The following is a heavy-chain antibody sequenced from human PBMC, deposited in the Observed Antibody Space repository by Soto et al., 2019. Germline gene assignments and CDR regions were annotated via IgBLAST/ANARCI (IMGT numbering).Heavy chain of an antibody. CDR1: GFTFSIYA. Sequence: EMQLLESGGGLVLPGGSLRLSCAASGFTFSIYAMSWVRQAPGKGLEWVSSISGSGSSTYNADSVNGQFTFSRDNTKHTLYLQMNRLRADDTAVYYCVKYQHVGWYGCFDFWGQGTLVTVSS. CDR2: ISGSGSST. V-gene: IGHV3-23*01. D-gene: IGHD6-19*01. J-gene: IGHJ4*02. CDR3: VKYQHVGWYGCFDF.